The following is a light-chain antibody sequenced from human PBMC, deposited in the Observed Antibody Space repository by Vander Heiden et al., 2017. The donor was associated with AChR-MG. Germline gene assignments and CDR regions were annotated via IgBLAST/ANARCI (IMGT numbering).Light chain of an antibody. CDR2: EVS. CDR1: NNGGGAYNY. V-gene: IGLV2-14*01. Sequence: QSALPQPVSVSGSPGQSITIPCTGTNNGGGAYNYVSWYQQYPGKAPKLMSCEVSRRPSGVSNRFSGSKSANTASLTISGLQAEDEADYYCSSYTRNITWVFGGGTKLTVL. J-gene: IGLJ3*02. CDR3: SSYTRNITWV.